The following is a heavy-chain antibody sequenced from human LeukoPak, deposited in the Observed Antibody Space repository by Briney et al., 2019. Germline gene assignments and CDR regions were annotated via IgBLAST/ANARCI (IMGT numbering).Heavy chain of an antibody. D-gene: IGHD5-18*01. J-gene: IGHJ4*02. CDR2: IYYGGST. CDR1: GVSISSYY. Sequence: SETLSLTCTVSGVSISSYYWSWIRQPPGKGLEWIGYIYYGGSTNYNPSLKSRVTISVDTSKNQFSLKLTSVTAADTAVYYCARGGGSGYSYGWGQGTLVTVSS. V-gene: IGHV4-59*01. CDR3: ARGGGSGYSYG.